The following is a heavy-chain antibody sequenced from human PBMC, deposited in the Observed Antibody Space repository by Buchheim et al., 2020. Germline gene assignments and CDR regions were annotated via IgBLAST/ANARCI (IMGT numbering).Heavy chain of an antibody. D-gene: IGHD6-13*01. J-gene: IGHJ4*02. CDR1: GFTFSSYG. CDR3: AKDFALSGSSWPYYFDY. V-gene: IGHV3-30*02. CDR2: IRYDGSNK. Sequence: QVQLVESGGGVVQPGRSLRLSCAASGFTFSSYGMHWVRQAPGKGLEWVAFIRYDGSNKYYADSVKGRFTISRDNSKNTLYLQMNSLRAEDTAVHYCAKDFALSGSSWPYYFDYWGQGTL.